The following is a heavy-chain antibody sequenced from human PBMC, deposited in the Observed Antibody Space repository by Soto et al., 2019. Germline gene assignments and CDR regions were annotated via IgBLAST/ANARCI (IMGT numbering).Heavy chain of an antibody. V-gene: IGHV3-23*01. D-gene: IGHD3-3*01. CDR3: AKGEIASGNDFWSGYSADS. J-gene: IGHJ4*02. Sequence: GGSLRLSCAASGFTFSSYAMSWVRQAPGKGLEWVSAISGSGGSTYYADSVKGRFTISRDNSKNTLYLQMNSLRAEDTAVYYCAKGEIASGNDFWSGYSADSWGQGTLVTVSS. CDR1: GFTFSSYA. CDR2: ISGSGGST.